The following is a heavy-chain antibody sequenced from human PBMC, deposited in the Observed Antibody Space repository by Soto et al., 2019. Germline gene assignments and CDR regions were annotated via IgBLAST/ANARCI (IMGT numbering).Heavy chain of an antibody. CDR3: VRTARQGAVAPHWFDR. V-gene: IGHV4-30-4*01. J-gene: IGHJ5*02. CDR1: GASIRSTDYY. D-gene: IGHD2-21*02. CDR2: VYYTGST. Sequence: LSLTCTVSGASIRSTDYYWSWIRQAPGKGLEWIGYVYYTGSTYYNPSLMSRLTISVDTSKNQFSLKLTSVTAAETAVYYCVRTARQGAVAPHWFDRWGQGTQVTVS.